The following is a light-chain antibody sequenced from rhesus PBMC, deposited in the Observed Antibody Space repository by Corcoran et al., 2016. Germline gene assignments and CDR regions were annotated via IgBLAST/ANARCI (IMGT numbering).Light chain of an antibody. CDR1: QNIYSN. V-gene: IGKV1-25*01. CDR3: QHYYDNPYS. J-gene: IGKJ2*01. CDR2: KAS. Sequence: DIQMTQSPSALSASVGDRVTISCRASQNIYSNLAWYHQNPGKAPKLLIYKASSLQTGIPSRFRGSGYGTDFTLTISSLQPEDSATYYCQHYYDNPYSFGQGTKVEIK.